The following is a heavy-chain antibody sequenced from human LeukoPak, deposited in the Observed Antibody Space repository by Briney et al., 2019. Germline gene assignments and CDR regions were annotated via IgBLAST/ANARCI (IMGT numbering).Heavy chain of an antibody. D-gene: IGHD6-19*01. CDR3: AKSSSGWWSFDY. V-gene: IGHV3-23*01. Sequence: PGGSLRLSCAASGFTFSNYEMNWVRQAPGKGLEWVSGISASGGGTYYADSVKGRYTISRDNSKNTVSLQMNSLRAEDTAVYYCAKSSSGWWSFDYWGQGTLVTVSS. J-gene: IGHJ4*02. CDR2: ISASGGGT. CDR1: GFTFSNYE.